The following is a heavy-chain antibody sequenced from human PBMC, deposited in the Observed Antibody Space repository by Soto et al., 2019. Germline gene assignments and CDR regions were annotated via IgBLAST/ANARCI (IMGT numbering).Heavy chain of an antibody. D-gene: IGHD1-7*01. CDR1: GGTFSSYA. CDR2: IIPIFGTA. V-gene: IGHV1-69*13. Sequence: VASVKVSCKASGGTFSSYAISWVRQAPGQGLEWMGGIIPIFGTANYAQKFQGRVTITADESTSTAYMELSSLRSEDTAVYYCARAVAQDPYLRTTFDYWGQGTLVTVSS. J-gene: IGHJ4*02. CDR3: ARAVAQDPYLRTTFDY.